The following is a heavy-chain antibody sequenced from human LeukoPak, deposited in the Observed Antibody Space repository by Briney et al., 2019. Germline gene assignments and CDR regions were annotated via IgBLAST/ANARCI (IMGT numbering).Heavy chain of an antibody. J-gene: IGHJ4*02. V-gene: IGHV3-7*01. Sequence: GGSLRLSCAASGFTFSSYWMSWVRQAPGKGLEGVANIQQDGSEKYYVDSVKGRFTISRDNAKNSLYLQMNSLRAEDTAVYYCARGRRSDGSGPPYFDYWGQGTLVTVSS. CDR1: GFTFSSYW. D-gene: IGHD6-19*01. CDR3: ARGRRSDGSGPPYFDY. CDR2: IQQDGSEK.